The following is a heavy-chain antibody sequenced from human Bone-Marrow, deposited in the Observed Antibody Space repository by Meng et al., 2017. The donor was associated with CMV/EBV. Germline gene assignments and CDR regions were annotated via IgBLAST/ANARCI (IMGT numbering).Heavy chain of an antibody. D-gene: IGHD6-6*01. V-gene: IGHV5-51*01. CDR2: IYPGDSDT. CDR1: GYSFTSYW. Sequence: GESLKISCKGSGYSFTSYWIGWVRQMPGKGLEWMGIIYPGDSDTRYSPSFQDQVTISADKSSSTAYLQWSRLKASDTAMYYCARDHSTSSSLSNWFDPWGQGTLVTVSS. CDR3: ARDHSTSSSLSNWFDP. J-gene: IGHJ5*02.